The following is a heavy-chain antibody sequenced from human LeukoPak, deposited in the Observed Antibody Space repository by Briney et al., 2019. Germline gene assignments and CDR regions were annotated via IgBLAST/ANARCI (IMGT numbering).Heavy chain of an antibody. CDR3: ARDGDIAAAGRWFDP. D-gene: IGHD6-13*01. CDR1: GYTFTSYG. Sequence: SVKVSCTASGYTFTSYGISWVRQAPGQGLEWMGGIIPIFGTANYAQKFQGRVTITAEESTSTAYMELSSLRSEDTAVYYCARDGDIAAAGRWFDPWGQGTLVTVSS. J-gene: IGHJ5*02. V-gene: IGHV1-69*13. CDR2: IIPIFGTA.